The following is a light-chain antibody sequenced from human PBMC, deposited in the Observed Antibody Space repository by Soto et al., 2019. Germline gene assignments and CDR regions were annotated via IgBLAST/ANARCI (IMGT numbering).Light chain of an antibody. CDR1: SSNIGSNT. CDR3: AAWDDSLNGRV. J-gene: IGLJ3*02. V-gene: IGLV1-44*01. Sequence: QSVLTQPPSASGTPGQRVIISCSGSSSNIGSNTVNWYQQLPGTAPKLLIYSNSQRPSGVPDRFSGSRSGTSASLAISGLQSEDEADYYCAAWDDSLNGRVFGGGTKLTVL. CDR2: SNS.